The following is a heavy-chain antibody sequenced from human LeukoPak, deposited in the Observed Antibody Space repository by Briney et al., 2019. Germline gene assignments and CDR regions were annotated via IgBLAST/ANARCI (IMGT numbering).Heavy chain of an antibody. CDR2: ISNSGGTT. D-gene: IGHD2-2*02. CDR3: AKSGCSSTSCYSILSGWLDP. Sequence: LPGGSLRLSCAASGFTFSNYALNWVRQAPGKGLEWVSGISNSGGTTYYADSVKGRFTISRDNSENTLYLQMNSLRAEDTAVYYCAKSGCSSTSCYSILSGWLDPWGQGTLVTVSS. V-gene: IGHV3-23*01. CDR1: GFTFSNYA. J-gene: IGHJ5*02.